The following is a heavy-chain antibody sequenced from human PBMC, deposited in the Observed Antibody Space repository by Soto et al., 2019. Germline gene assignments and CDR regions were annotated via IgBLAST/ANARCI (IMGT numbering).Heavy chain of an antibody. CDR2: INANGGST. J-gene: IGHJ4*02. CDR3: ARDLLAAGTRNHDDH. V-gene: IGHV1-46*01. CDR1: GYTFTSYY. D-gene: IGHD6-13*01. Sequence: QVQLVQSGAEVKKPGASVKVSCKASGYTFTSYYMHWVRQAPGQGLETVGIINANGGSTSYAQKFQGRVTMTRDTSTCRDYMELSSLRSEDTAVYYCARDLLAAGTRNHDDHWGQGTLVTVSS.